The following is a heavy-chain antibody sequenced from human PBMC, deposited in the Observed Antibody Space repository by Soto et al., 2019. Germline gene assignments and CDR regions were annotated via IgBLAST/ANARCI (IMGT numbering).Heavy chain of an antibody. D-gene: IGHD3-16*01. CDR2: IKSKTDGGTT. J-gene: IGHJ4*02. CDR3: TTSSFGLKIFDY. V-gene: IGHV3-15*01. Sequence: GGSLRLSCAASGFTFSNAWMSWVRQAPGKGLEWVGRIKSKTDGGTTDYAAPVKGRFTISRDDSKNTLYLQMNSLKTEDTAVYYCTTSSFGLKIFDYWGQGTLVTVSS. CDR1: GFTFSNAW.